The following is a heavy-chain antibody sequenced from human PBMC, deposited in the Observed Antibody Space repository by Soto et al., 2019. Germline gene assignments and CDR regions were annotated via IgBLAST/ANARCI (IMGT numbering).Heavy chain of an antibody. V-gene: IGHV1-46*03. CDR2: INPFGGSR. D-gene: IGHD3-10*01. CDR3: SRVDPGETSPFDH. Sequence: GASVKVSCKASGYIFTSYYLHWVRQAPGQGLEWMGWINPFGGSRMFAQSFQGRVTFTRDTSTSTVYMELSGLRSDDTAVYYCSRVDPGETSPFDHWGQGTLVTVSS. CDR1: GYIFTSYY. J-gene: IGHJ4*02.